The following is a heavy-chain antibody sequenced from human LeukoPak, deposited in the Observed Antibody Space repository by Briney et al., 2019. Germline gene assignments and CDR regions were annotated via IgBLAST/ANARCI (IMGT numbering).Heavy chain of an antibody. CDR2: IHYSGST. V-gene: IGHV4-38-2*02. D-gene: IGHD3-22*01. CDR3: AREDYDSSGWVDY. CDR1: GYSISSAYY. Sequence: SETLSLTCSVSGYSISSAYYWGWIRQPPGKGLEWIATIHYSGSTYYNPSLKSRVTISLDTSKNQFSLKLSSVTAADTAVYYCAREDYDSSGWVDYWGQGTLVTVSS. J-gene: IGHJ4*02.